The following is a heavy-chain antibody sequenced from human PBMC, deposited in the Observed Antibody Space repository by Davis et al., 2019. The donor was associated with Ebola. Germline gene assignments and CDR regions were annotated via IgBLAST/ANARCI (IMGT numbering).Heavy chain of an antibody. CDR3: ARQPRSTRSPEYYHGLDV. D-gene: IGHD3-16*01. Sequence: PSETLSLTSAVSRGSISSHFWSWIRQSPGQGLEWIGSIFYTGSTNLNPSLRSRVTLSVDRPKNQFSLNLTSVTAADTAVYFCARQPRSTRSPEYYHGLDVWGQGTTVVVSS. CDR2: IFYTGST. J-gene: IGHJ6*02. V-gene: IGHV4-59*11. CDR1: RGSISSHF.